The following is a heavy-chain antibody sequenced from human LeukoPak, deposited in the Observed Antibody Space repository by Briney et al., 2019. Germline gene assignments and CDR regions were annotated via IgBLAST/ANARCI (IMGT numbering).Heavy chain of an antibody. J-gene: IGHJ6*02. CDR3: ARAPIVVVPAAMVNYYYYGMDV. CDR2: INPNSGGT. D-gene: IGHD2-2*01. V-gene: IGHV1-2*04. CDR1: GYTFTGYY. Sequence: ASVKVPCKASGYTFTGYYMHWVRQAPGQGLEWMGWINPNSGGTNYAQKFQGWVTMTRDTSISTAYMELSRLRSDDTAVYYCARAPIVVVPAAMVNYYYYGMDVWGQGTTVTVSS.